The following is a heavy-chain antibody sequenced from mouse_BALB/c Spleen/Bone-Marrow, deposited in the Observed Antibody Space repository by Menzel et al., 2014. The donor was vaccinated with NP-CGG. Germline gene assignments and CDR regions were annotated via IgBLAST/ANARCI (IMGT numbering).Heavy chain of an antibody. V-gene: IGHV1S22*01. CDR1: GYTFTNYW. D-gene: IGHD1-3*01. Sequence: LQQPGSELVRPGASVKLSCKASGYTFTNYWIHWVKQRPGQGLEWIGNVYPGRGSINSDEKFKTKATLTVDTSSSTAYMHLNSLTSEDSAVYYCARRLRGYYAMDYWCQGTSVTVSS. J-gene: IGHJ4*01. CDR2: VYPGRGSI. CDR3: ARRLRGYYAMDY.